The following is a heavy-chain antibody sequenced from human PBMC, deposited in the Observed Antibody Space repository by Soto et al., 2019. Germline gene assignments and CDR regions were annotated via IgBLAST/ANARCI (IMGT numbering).Heavy chain of an antibody. J-gene: IGHJ4*02. V-gene: IGHV1-18*01. CDR2: ISAYNGST. Sequence: ASVKVSCKASGYTFTSYGISWVRQAPGQGLEWMGWISAYNGSTNYAQKLQGRVTMTTDTSTSTAYMELRSLRSDDTAVYYCARDQWFGEPYYFDYWGQGTLVTVSS. CDR1: GYTFTSYG. CDR3: ARDQWFGEPYYFDY. D-gene: IGHD3-10*01.